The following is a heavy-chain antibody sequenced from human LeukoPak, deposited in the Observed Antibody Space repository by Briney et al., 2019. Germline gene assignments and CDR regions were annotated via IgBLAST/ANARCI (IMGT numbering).Heavy chain of an antibody. CDR2: IYSGGTT. CDR1: GFTFSGNY. J-gene: IGHJ4*02. D-gene: IGHD4-23*01. CDR3: ARRAGGYSHPYDY. V-gene: IGHV3-53*01. Sequence: GGSLRLSCAVSGFTFSGNYMSWVRQAPGKGLEWVSLIYSGGTTYYSDCVKGGFTISRDNSKNTLYLQMHSLRAEDTAVYYCARRAGGYSHPYDYWGQGILVTVSS.